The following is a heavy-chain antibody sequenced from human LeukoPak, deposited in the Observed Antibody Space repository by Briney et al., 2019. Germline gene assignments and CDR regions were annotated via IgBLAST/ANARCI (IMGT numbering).Heavy chain of an antibody. CDR3: ARPALRFSDWLITPGAFDI. J-gene: IGHJ3*02. V-gene: IGHV4-61*08. CDR2: IYYSGST. D-gene: IGHD3-9*01. CDR1: GGSISSGGYY. Sequence: SQTLSLTCTVSGGSISSGGYYWSWIRQPPGKGLEWIGYIYYSGSTDYNPSLQSRVTMSVDTSKNQFSLKLRSVTAADTAVYYCARPALRFSDWLITPGAFDIWGQGTMVTVSS.